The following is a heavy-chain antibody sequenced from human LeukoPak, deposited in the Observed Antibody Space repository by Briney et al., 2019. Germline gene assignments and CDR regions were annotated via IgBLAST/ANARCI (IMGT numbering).Heavy chain of an antibody. CDR1: GGSISSGGYY. CDR3: ARVCLGGRYYDFWSGYHTANWFDP. Sequence: SQTLSLTCTVSGGSISSGGYYWSWIRQHPGKGLEWIGYIYYSGSTYYNPSLKSRVTISVDTSKNQFSLKLSSMTAADTAVYYCARVCLGGRYYDFWSGYHTANWFDPWGQGTLVTVSS. J-gene: IGHJ5*02. CDR2: IYYSGST. V-gene: IGHV4-31*03. D-gene: IGHD3-3*01.